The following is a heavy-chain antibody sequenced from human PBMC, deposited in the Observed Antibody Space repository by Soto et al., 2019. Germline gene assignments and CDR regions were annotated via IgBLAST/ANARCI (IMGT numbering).Heavy chain of an antibody. Sequence: EVQVVESGGGLVKPGGSLRLSCAASGFNFSSHTMTWVRQAPGKGLEWVSSISSTSSYIHYADSVKGRFTISRDNAKNPLFLQMNGLGAEDTALYYCAGRVAAGGGMDVWGQGTTVSVSS. CDR1: GFNFSSHT. D-gene: IGHD6-13*01. J-gene: IGHJ6*02. CDR3: AGRVAAGGGMDV. CDR2: ISSTSSYI. V-gene: IGHV3-21*02.